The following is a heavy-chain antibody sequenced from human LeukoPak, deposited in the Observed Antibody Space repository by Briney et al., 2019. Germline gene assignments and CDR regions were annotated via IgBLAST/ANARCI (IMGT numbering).Heavy chain of an antibody. J-gene: IGHJ6*02. V-gene: IGHV4-4*02. CDR2: IYHSGST. D-gene: IGHD2-15*01. CDR1: GGSISSSNW. CDR3: ARGRPPICSGGSCYYYYGMDV. Sequence: PSETLSLTCAVSGGSISSSNWWSWVRQPPGKGLEWIGEIYHSGSTNYNPSLKSRVTISVDTSKNQFSLKLSSVTAADTAVYYCARGRPPICSGGSCYYYYGMDVWGQGTTVTVSS.